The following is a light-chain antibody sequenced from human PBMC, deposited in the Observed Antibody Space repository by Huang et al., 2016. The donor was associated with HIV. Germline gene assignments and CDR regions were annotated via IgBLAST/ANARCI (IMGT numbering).Light chain of an antibody. V-gene: IGKV3-15*01. Sequence: EIVMTQSPATLSVSPGERATLSCRASQSVRSNLAWYQQKPGQAPRLLIYGASTRATVIPARFSGSGSGTECTLTISSLQSEDFAVYYCQQYNNWPYTFGQGTKLEIK. CDR3: QQYNNWPYT. J-gene: IGKJ2*01. CDR1: QSVRSN. CDR2: GAS.